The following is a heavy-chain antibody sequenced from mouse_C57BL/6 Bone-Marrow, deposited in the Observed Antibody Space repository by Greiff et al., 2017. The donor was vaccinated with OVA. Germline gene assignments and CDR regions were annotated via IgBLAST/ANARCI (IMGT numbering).Heavy chain of an antibody. CDR2: LWSGGST. J-gene: IGHJ2*01. D-gene: IGHD2-3*01. CDR1: GFSLTSYG. CDR3: ARKEDGYLTFDY. V-gene: IGHV2-2*01. Sequence: VQLKESGPGLVQPSQSLSITCTVSGFSLTSYGVHWVRQSPGKGLEWLGVLWSGGSTDYNAAFISRLSISKDNSKSQVFFKMNSLQADDTAIYYCARKEDGYLTFDYWGQGTTRTVSS.